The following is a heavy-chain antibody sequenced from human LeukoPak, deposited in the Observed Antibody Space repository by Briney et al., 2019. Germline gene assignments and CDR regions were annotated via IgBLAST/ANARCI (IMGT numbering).Heavy chain of an antibody. CDR1: GFTFSSYW. Sequence: PGGSLRLSCAASGFTFSSYWMSWVRQAPGKGLEWVANIKQDGSEKYYVDSVKGRFTISRDSAKNSLYLQMNSLRAEDTAVYYCARDRGIAVAGTGYDYWGQGTLVTVSS. V-gene: IGHV3-7*01. J-gene: IGHJ4*02. CDR2: IKQDGSEK. CDR3: ARDRGIAVAGTGYDY. D-gene: IGHD6-19*01.